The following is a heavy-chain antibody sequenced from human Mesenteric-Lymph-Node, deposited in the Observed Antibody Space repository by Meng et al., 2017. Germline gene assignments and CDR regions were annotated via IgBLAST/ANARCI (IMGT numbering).Heavy chain of an antibody. CDR1: GFTFSSYT. Sequence: GGSLRLSCAASGFTFSSYTMNWVRQAPGKGLEWVVVISYDGSNKYYADSVKGRFTISRDNSKNTLYLQMNSLRAEDTAVYYCASGTGWTSYYWGQGTLVTVSS. CDR3: ASGTGWTSYY. J-gene: IGHJ4*02. V-gene: IGHV3-30*04. CDR2: ISYDGSNK. D-gene: IGHD3/OR15-3a*01.